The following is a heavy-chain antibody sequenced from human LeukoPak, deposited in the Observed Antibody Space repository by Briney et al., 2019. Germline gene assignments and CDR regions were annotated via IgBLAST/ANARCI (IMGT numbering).Heavy chain of an antibody. Sequence: GESLKISCKASGNRFTSYWIGWVRQMPGKGLEWMGIIYPGDSDTRYSPSFQGQVTISADKSISTAYLQWSSLKASDTAMYYCARTPEWELLSPYYFDYWGQGTLVTVSS. V-gene: IGHV5-51*01. CDR1: GNRFTSYW. D-gene: IGHD1-26*01. J-gene: IGHJ4*02. CDR2: IYPGDSDT. CDR3: ARTPEWELLSPYYFDY.